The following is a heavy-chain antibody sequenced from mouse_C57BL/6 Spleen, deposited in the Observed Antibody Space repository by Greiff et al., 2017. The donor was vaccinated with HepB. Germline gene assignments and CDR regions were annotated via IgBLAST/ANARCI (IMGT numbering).Heavy chain of an antibody. CDR3: TRGPDYYGSSSWYFDV. J-gene: IGHJ1*03. CDR1: GFTFSSYA. D-gene: IGHD1-1*01. V-gene: IGHV5-9-1*02. CDR2: ISSGGDYI. Sequence: EVKLMESGEGLVKPGGSLKLSCAASGFTFSSYAMSWVRQTPEKRLEWVAYISSGGDYIYYADTVKGRFTISRDNARNTLYLQMSSLKSEDTAMYYCTRGPDYYGSSSWYFDVWGTGTTVTVSS.